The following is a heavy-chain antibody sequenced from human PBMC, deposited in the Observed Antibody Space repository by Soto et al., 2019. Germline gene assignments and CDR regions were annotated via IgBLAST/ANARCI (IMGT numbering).Heavy chain of an antibody. CDR3: ARQFDYDTSGYYYAY. D-gene: IGHD3-22*01. V-gene: IGHV1-69*13. CDR2: ITRLFGTA. Sequence: ASVKVSCKASGGAFSRNTVRWVRQAPGQGLEWMGGITRLFGTASYAQKFQGRVTITADESTNTAYMELSRLRSEDTAVYYCARQFDYDTSGYYYAYWGQGTLVTVSS. CDR1: GGAFSRNT. J-gene: IGHJ4*02.